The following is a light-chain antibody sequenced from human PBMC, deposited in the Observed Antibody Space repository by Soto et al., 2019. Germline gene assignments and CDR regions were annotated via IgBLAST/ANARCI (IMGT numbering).Light chain of an antibody. J-gene: IGKJ1*01. Sequence: DIQMTQSPSSLSASVGDRVTITCRASETINTYLKWYQQKPGKAPRLLLYFASSLQSGVPVRFSGSGSGTDFTLTISRLQREDFAAYFCQQDDNSPRTFGLGTKLEIK. V-gene: IGKV1-39*01. CDR3: QQDDNSPRT. CDR2: FAS. CDR1: ETINTY.